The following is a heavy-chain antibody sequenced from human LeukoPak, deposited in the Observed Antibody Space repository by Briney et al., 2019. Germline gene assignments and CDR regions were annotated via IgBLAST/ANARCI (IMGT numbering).Heavy chain of an antibody. D-gene: IGHD6-13*01. CDR3: AKDWSPASGRGGYFDY. CDR1: GFTFSNSW. V-gene: IGHV3-30*02. J-gene: IGHJ4*02. Sequence: GGSLKLSCAASGFTFSNSWMSWVRQAPGKGLEWVAFIRYDGSNKYYADSVKGRFTISRDNSKNTLYLQMNSLRAEDTAVYYCAKDWSPASGRGGYFDYWGRGTLVTVSS. CDR2: IRYDGSNK.